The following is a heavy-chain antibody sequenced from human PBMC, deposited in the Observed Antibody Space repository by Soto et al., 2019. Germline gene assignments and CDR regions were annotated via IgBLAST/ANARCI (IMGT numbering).Heavy chain of an antibody. CDR1: GFTFSSYG. V-gene: IGHV3-30*18. D-gene: IGHD3-9*01. J-gene: IGHJ6*01. CDR2: ISYDGSNK. CDR3: AKDGFDWTYGMDV. Sequence: QVQLVESGGGVVQPGRSLRLSCAASGFTFSSYGMHWVRQAPGKGLEWVAVISYDGSNKYYADSVKGRFTISRDNSKNTLYLQMNSLRAEDTAVYYCAKDGFDWTYGMDVW.